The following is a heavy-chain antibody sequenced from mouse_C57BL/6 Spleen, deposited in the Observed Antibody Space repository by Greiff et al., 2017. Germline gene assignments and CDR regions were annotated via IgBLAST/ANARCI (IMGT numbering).Heavy chain of an antibody. CDR1: GYTFTSYW. V-gene: IGHV1-7*01. J-gene: IGHJ2*01. CDR2: INPSSGYT. Sequence: QVQLKESGAELAKPGASVKLSCKASGYTFTSYWMHWVKQRPGQGLEWIGYINPSSGYTKYNQKFKDKATLTADKSSSTAYMQLSSLTYEDSAVXDCARSAYDSNYYYFDDWGKGTTRTVSS. CDR3: ARSAYDSNYYYFDD. D-gene: IGHD2-5*01.